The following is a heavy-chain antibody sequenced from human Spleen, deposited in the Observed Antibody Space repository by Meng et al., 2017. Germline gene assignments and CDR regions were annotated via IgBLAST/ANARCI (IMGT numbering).Heavy chain of an antibody. V-gene: IGHV4-34*01. J-gene: IGHJ1*01. Sequence: SETLSLTCVVSGGSFSDYYWSWIRQPPGKGLEWIGEINHSGSTNYNPSLESRATISVDTSQNNLSLKLSSVTAADTAVYYCARTQQQLVEFFEHWGQGTLVTVSS. CDR1: GGSFSDYY. CDR2: INHSGST. CDR3: ARTQQQLVEFFEH. D-gene: IGHD4-11*01.